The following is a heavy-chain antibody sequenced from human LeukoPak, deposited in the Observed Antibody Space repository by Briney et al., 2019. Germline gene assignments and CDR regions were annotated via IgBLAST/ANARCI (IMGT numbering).Heavy chain of an antibody. Sequence: PGGSLRLSCAASGFTFSSYGMHWVRQAPGKGLEWVAFIRYDGSNKYYADSVKGRFTISRDNSKNTLYLQMNSLRAEDTAVYYCAKDGYSSGWYGTYYYMDVWGKGTTVTVSS. D-gene: IGHD6-19*01. CDR1: GFTFSSYG. V-gene: IGHV3-30*02. CDR3: AKDGYSSGWYGTYYYMDV. J-gene: IGHJ6*03. CDR2: IRYDGSNK.